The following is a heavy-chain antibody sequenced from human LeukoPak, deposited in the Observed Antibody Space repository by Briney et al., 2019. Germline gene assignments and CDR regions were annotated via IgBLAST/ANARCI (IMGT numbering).Heavy chain of an antibody. CDR2: ISYDGRNE. V-gene: IGHV3-30*04. Sequence: GGSLRLSCAASGFTFSTYAMHWVRQAPGKGLEWVAVISYDGRNEYYADSVKGRFTISRDNSKNTLYLQMNSLRAEDSAVYYCARASQDRSYVWGSYRPYNWFDPWGQGTLVTVSS. CDR1: GFTFSTYA. CDR3: ARASQDRSYVWGSYRPYNWFDP. J-gene: IGHJ5*02. D-gene: IGHD3-16*02.